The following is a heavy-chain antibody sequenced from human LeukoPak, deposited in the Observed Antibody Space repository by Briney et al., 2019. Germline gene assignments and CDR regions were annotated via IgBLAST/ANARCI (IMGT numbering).Heavy chain of an antibody. CDR2: ISGSGGRT. Sequence: GGSLRLSCAASGFTFSNYWMTWVRQAPGKGLEWVSAISGSGGRTYHADSVKGRFTISRDNSKNTLYLQMNSLRAEDTAVYYCAKDDGGSYYIYYYYMDVWGKGTTVTISS. J-gene: IGHJ6*03. CDR1: GFTFSNYW. D-gene: IGHD1-26*01. V-gene: IGHV3-23*01. CDR3: AKDDGGSYYIYYYYMDV.